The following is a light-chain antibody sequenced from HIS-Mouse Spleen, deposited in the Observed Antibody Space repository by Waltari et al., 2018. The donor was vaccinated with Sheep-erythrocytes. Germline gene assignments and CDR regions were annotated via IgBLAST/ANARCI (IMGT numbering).Light chain of an antibody. Sequence: QSALTQPASVSGSPGQSITISCTGTSSDVGSYNLVSWYQQHPGKAPKLMIDEGSKRPSGVSNRFSGSKSGNTASLTIPGLQAEDEADYYCCSYAGSSTPWVFGGGTKLTVL. V-gene: IGLV2-23*01. CDR3: CSYAGSSTPWV. CDR2: EGS. J-gene: IGLJ3*02. CDR1: SSDVGSYNL.